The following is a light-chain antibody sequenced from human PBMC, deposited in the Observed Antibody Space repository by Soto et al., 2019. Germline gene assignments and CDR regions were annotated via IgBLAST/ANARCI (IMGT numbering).Light chain of an antibody. CDR1: PSVLYSSNNKNY. Sequence: DIVMTQSPDSLAVSLGERATINCKSSPSVLYSSNNKNYLSWYQQKPGQPPKLPIYWASTRESGVPDRWMGSGSGTDFSLTISSLPPEDVAVYYCHHSYGSPFTVGPGTKVEIK. CDR3: HHSYGSPFT. CDR2: WAS. J-gene: IGKJ3*01. V-gene: IGKV4-1*01.